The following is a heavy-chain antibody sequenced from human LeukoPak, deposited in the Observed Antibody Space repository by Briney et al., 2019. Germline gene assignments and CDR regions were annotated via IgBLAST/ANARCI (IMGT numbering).Heavy chain of an antibody. CDR1: GYTFTGYY. CDR3: ARGPPGEIRFLEWKSPLDN. CDR2: INPNSGGT. J-gene: IGHJ4*02. D-gene: IGHD3-3*01. Sequence: ASVKVSCKASGYTFTGYYMNWVRQAPGQGLEWMGWINPNSGGTNYAQKFQGRVTMTRDTSISTAYTELSRLRSDDTAVYYCARGPPGEIRFLEWKSPLDNWGQGTLVTVSS. V-gene: IGHV1-2*02.